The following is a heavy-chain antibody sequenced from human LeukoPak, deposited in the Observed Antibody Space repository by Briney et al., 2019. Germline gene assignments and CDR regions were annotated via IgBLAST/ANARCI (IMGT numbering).Heavy chain of an antibody. J-gene: IGHJ4*02. CDR2: ISTSGST. V-gene: IGHV4-4*07. CDR3: ARKAGRGQFDY. CDR1: GGSLNTYF. D-gene: IGHD3-10*01. Sequence: SETLSLTCTVSGGSLNTYFWNWIRQPAGKGLEWIGRISTSGSTNYNPSLKSRVTVSVDTSKNQFSLMLSSLTAADTAVYYCARKAGRGQFDYWGQGTLVTVSS.